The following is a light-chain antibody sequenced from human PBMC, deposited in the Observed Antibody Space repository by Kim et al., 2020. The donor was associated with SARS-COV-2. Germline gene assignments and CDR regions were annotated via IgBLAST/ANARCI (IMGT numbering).Light chain of an antibody. CDR2: DVS. CDR3: QQYDNIPFT. V-gene: IGKV1-33*01. J-gene: IGKJ3*01. CDR1: QDVSNF. Sequence: DIQMTQSPSSLSASVGDRVTITCQASQDVSNFLNWYQHKPGKAPQLLIYDVSNLQRGVPSRFSGSGFGTHFSFTINSLQPEDIATYYCQQYDNIPFTFGPGTKVDIK.